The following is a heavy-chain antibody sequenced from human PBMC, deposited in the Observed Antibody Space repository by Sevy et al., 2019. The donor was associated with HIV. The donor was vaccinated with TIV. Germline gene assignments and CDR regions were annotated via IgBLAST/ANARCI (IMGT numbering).Heavy chain of an antibody. CDR2: IWFDGSNE. CDR3: ARDLEFYDYGDYGPAFNPDY. Sequence: GGSLRLSCAASGFTFSTYGMHWVRQAPGKGLEWVAVIWFDGSNEYYADSVKDRFTISRDIAKNTLHLQMNSLRAEDTAVYYCARDLEFYDYGDYGPAFNPDYWGRGTLVTVSS. J-gene: IGHJ4*02. D-gene: IGHD4-17*01. CDR1: GFTFSTYG. V-gene: IGHV3-33*01.